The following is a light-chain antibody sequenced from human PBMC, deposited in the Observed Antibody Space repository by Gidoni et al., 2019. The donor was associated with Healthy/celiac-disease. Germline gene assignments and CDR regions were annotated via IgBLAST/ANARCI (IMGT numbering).Light chain of an antibody. Sequence: DTVMTQSLDSLAVSLGERATINCKSSQSVLYSSNNKSYLAWYQQKPGQPPKPVIYWASSRDTGVPDRLSGSGSGTDFTLTISSLQAEDVAVYYCQQYYSTPITFGQGTRLDI. CDR3: QQYYSTPIT. V-gene: IGKV4-1*01. CDR1: QSVLYSSNNKSY. J-gene: IGKJ5*01. CDR2: WAS.